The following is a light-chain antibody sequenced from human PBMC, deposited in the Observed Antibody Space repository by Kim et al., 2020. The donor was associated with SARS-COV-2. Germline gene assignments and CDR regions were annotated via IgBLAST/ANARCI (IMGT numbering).Light chain of an antibody. J-gene: IGLJ1*01. Sequence: QRVTHPGTASSSHIGPGYHVHCYQQLPGPAPKLLIYGNSNRPSGVPDRFSGSKSGTSASLAITGLQAEDEADYYCQSYDSSLSGYVFGTGTKVTVL. CDR2: GNS. CDR3: QSYDSSLSGYV. CDR1: SSHIGPGYH. V-gene: IGLV1-40*01.